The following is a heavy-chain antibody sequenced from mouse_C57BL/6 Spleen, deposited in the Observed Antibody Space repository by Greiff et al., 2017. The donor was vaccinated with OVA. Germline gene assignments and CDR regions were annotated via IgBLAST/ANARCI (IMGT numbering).Heavy chain of an antibody. CDR2: IDPETGGT. J-gene: IGHJ4*01. V-gene: IGHV1-15*01. CDR1: GYTFTDYA. CDR3: TAYYSNFYAMDY. D-gene: IGHD2-5*01. Sequence: QVQLQQSGAELVRPGASVTLSCKASGYTFTDYAMHWVKQTPVHGLEWIGAIDPETGGTAYNQKFKGKAILTADKSSSTAYMELRSLTSEDSAVYYCTAYYSNFYAMDYWGQGTSVTVSS.